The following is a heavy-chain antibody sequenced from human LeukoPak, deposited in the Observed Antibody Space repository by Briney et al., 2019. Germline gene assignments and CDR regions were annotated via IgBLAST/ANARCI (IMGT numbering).Heavy chain of an antibody. D-gene: IGHD6-19*01. Sequence: SETLSLTCTVSGGSISSYYWSWLRQPPGKGLEWIGYIYYSGSTNYNPSLKSRVTISVDTSKNQFSLKLSSVTAADTAVYYCAREDVAGTQVDYWGQGTLVTVSS. CDR1: GGSISSYY. CDR2: IYYSGST. V-gene: IGHV4-59*01. J-gene: IGHJ4*02. CDR3: AREDVAGTQVDY.